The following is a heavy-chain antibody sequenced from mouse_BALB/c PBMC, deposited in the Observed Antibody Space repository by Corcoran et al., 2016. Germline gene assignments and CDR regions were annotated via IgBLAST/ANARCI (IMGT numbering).Heavy chain of an antibody. CDR3: ARWGGSSYFDY. D-gene: IGHD1-1*01. Sequence: QIQLVQSGPELKKPGETVKISCKASGYTFTNYGMNWVKQAPGKGLKWMGWINTYTGEPTYADDFKGRFAFSLETSASTAYLQINNLKNEDMATYFCARWGGSSYFDYWGQGTTLTVSS. CDR2: INTYTGEP. J-gene: IGHJ2*01. CDR1: GYTFTNYG. V-gene: IGHV9-1*02.